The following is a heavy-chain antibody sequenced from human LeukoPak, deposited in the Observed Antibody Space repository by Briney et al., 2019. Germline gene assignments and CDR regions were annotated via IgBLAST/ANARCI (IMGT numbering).Heavy chain of an antibody. CDR2: IYSGGST. Sequence: GGSLRLSCAASGFTVSSNYMGWVRQAPGKGLEWVSVIYSGGSTYYADSVKGRFTISRDNSKNTLYLQMNSLRAEDTAVYYCARGGSRPLYYYYYGMDVWGQGTTVTVSS. V-gene: IGHV3-53*01. CDR1: GFTVSSNY. J-gene: IGHJ6*02. CDR3: ARGGSRPLYYYYYGMDV. D-gene: IGHD1-26*01.